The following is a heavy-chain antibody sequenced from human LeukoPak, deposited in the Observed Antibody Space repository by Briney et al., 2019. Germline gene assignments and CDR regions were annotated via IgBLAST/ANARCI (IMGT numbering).Heavy chain of an antibody. CDR1: GYTFTSYA. J-gene: IGHJ3*02. D-gene: IGHD1-26*01. Sequence: ASVKVSCKASGYTFTSYAMNWVRQAPGQGLEWMGWINTNTGNPTYAQGFTGRFVFSLDTSVGTAYLQISSLKAEDTAVYYCARDRLVGATDAFDIWGQGTMVTVSS. V-gene: IGHV7-4-1*02. CDR2: INTNTGNP. CDR3: ARDRLVGATDAFDI.